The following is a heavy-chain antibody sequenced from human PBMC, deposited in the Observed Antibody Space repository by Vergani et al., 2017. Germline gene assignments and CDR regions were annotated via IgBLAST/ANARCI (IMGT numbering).Heavy chain of an antibody. CDR3: AKVYSYGPNYFDY. CDR2: ISYDGSNK. Sequence: QVQLVESGGGVVQPGRSLRLSCAASGFTFSSYAMHWVRQAPGKGLEWVAVISYDGSNKYYADSVKGRFTISRDNSKNTLYLQMNSLRAEDTALYYCAKVYSYGPNYFDYWGQGTLVTVSS. D-gene: IGHD5-18*01. V-gene: IGHV3-30-3*01. J-gene: IGHJ4*02. CDR1: GFTFSSYA.